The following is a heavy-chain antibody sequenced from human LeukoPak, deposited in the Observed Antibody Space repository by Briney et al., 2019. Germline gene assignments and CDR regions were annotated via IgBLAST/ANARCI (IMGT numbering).Heavy chain of an antibody. V-gene: IGHV1-2*04. CDR3: ARGSRFGELSFDY. CDR2: INPNSGGT. CDR1: GYTFTGYY. D-gene: IGHD3-10*01. Sequence: ASVKVSCKASGYTFTGYYMHWVRQAPGQGLEWMGWINPNSGGTNYAQKFQGWVTMTRDTSISTAYMELSRLRSDDTAVYYCARGSRFGELSFDYWGQGTLVTVSS. J-gene: IGHJ4*02.